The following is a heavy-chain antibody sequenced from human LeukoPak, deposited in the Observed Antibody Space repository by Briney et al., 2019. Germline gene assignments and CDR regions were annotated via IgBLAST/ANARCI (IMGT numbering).Heavy chain of an antibody. CDR1: GFIFSTYS. CDR3: AKDSLADIDY. D-gene: IGHD3-16*01. CDR2: IRHDGRIK. J-gene: IGHJ4*02. Sequence: GGSLRLYCAAAGFIFSTYSMFWVRQAPGKGLVWVAFIRHDGRIKNYADSVKGRSTISRDNSKNTLYLQMNSLRAEDTAVYYCAKDSLADIDYWGQGTLVTVSS. V-gene: IGHV3-30*02.